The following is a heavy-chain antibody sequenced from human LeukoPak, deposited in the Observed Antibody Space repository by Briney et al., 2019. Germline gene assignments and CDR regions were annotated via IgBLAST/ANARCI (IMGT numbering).Heavy chain of an antibody. V-gene: IGHV4-34*01. CDR2: INHSGST. CDR3: ARGHGGNSSVDY. D-gene: IGHD4-23*01. J-gene: IGHJ4*02. CDR1: GGSFSGYY. Sequence: PSETLSLTCAVYGGSFSGYYWSWIRQPPGKGLEWIGEINHSGSTNYNPSLKSRVTISVDTSKNQSSLKLSSVTAADTAVYYCARGHGGNSSVDYWGQGTLVTVSS.